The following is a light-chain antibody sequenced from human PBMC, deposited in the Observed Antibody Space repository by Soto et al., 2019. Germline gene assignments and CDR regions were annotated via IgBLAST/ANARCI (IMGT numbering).Light chain of an antibody. CDR2: EVT. CDR1: SSDVGIYNL. Sequence: QSVLTQPASVSGSPGQSITISCTGTSSDVGIYNLVSWYQQHPGKAPKLMIYEVTKRPSGVSNRFSGSKSGNAASLTISGLQAEDESDYYCCSDAGTTYVVGPGTKVTVL. V-gene: IGLV2-23*02. J-gene: IGLJ1*01. CDR3: CSDAGTTYV.